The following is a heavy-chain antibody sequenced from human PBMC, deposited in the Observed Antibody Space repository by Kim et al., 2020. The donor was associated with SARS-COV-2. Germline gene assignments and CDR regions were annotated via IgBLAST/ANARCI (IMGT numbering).Heavy chain of an antibody. J-gene: IGHJ3*02. CDR2: INAGNGNT. CDR1: GYTFTSYA. D-gene: IGHD6-13*01. V-gene: IGHV1-3*01. Sequence: ASVKVSCKASGYTFTSYAMHWVRQAPGQRLEWMGWINAGNGNTKYSQKFQGRVTITRDTSASTAYKELSSLRSEDTAVYYCAEGGGSSWYYAFDIWGQGTMVTVSS. CDR3: AEGGGSSWYYAFDI.